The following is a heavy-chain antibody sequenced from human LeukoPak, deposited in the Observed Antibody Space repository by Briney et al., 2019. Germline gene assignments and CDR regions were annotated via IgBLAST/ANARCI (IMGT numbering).Heavy chain of an antibody. CDR3: AKGAAAGKVDWFDP. J-gene: IGHJ5*02. V-gene: IGHV3-23*01. CDR2: LTGYGGA. Sequence: RGSLRLSCAASGLSFTNYAMMWVRQAPGKGLQWISTLTGYGGAYYADSGEGRFIISRDISKNTMFLQMYSLRAEDTAVYYCAKGAAAGKVDWFDPWGQGTLVTVSS. D-gene: IGHD6-13*01. CDR1: GLSFTNYA.